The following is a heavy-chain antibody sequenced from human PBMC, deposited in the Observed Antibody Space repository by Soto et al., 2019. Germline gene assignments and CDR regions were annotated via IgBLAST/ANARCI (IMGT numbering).Heavy chain of an antibody. D-gene: IGHD3-10*01. J-gene: IGHJ3*02. V-gene: IGHV3-23*01. CDR2: VSGGGDNT. Sequence: GGSLRLSCAASGFTFSSYAMGWVRQAPGKGLEWVSTVSGGGDNTYYADPVKGRFTISRDNSKNTLDLEMNSLRVEDTALYYCAKMYYYGSGRAFDIWGQGTMVTVSS. CDR3: AKMYYYGSGRAFDI. CDR1: GFTFSSYA.